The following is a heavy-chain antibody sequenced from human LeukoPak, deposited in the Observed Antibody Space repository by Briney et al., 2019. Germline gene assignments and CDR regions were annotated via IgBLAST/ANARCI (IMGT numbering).Heavy chain of an antibody. V-gene: IGHV3-30*03. Sequence: GGSLRLSCAASGFTFSTYGIHWVRQAPGKGLEWVATISNDGSNKYYADSVKGRFTISRDNAKNTLYLQMNSLRAEDTAEYYCARVWGSDASDIWGQGTMVTVSS. CDR3: ARVWGSDASDI. J-gene: IGHJ3*02. CDR1: GFTFSTYG. CDR2: ISNDGSNK. D-gene: IGHD3-16*01.